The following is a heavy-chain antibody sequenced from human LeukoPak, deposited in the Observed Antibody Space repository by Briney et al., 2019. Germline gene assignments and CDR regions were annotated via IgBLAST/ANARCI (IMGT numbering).Heavy chain of an antibody. J-gene: IGHJ4*02. D-gene: IGHD5-18*01. CDR3: ARDVDTAMVTYTFDY. V-gene: IGHV1-18*01. CDR2: ISAYNGNT. CDR1: GYTFTSYG. Sequence: GASVKVSCKASGYTFTSYGISWVRQAPGQGLEWMGWISAYNGNTNYAQKLQGRVTMTTDTSTSTAYMELSRLRSDDTAVYYCARDVDTAMVTYTFDYWGQGTLVTVSS.